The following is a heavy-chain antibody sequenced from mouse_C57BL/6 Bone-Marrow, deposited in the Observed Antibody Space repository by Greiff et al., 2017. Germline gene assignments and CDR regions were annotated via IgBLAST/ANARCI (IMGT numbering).Heavy chain of an antibody. CDR1: GFTFSDYG. V-gene: IGHV5-15*01. CDR2: ISNLAYSI. J-gene: IGHJ2*01. D-gene: IGHD1-1*01. Sequence: EVKLVESGGGLVQPGGSLKLSCAASGFTFSDYGMAWVRQAPRKGPEWVAFISNLAYSIYYADTVTGRFTISRENAKNTLYLEMSSLRSEDTAMYYCARQSNTVVGDYYFDYWGQGTTLTVSS. CDR3: ARQSNTVVGDYYFDY.